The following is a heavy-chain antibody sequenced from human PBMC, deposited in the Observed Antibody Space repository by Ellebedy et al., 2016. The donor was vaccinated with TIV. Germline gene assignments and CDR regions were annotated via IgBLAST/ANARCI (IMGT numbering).Heavy chain of an antibody. D-gene: IGHD3-16*01. V-gene: IGHV3-30*18. J-gene: IGHJ4*02. Sequence: PGGSLRLSCAASGFTFSGYGMHWVRQTPGKGLEWLAVISYNGNSHFSADSVNGRITISRDNSKNTLYLQMNSLRADDTAVYYCAKDLRPLWGGAMDSWGRGALVTVSS. CDR3: AKDLRPLWGGAMDS. CDR1: GFTFSGYG. CDR2: ISYNGNSH.